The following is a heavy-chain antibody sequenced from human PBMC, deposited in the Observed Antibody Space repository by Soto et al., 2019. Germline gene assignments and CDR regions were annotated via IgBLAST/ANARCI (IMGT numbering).Heavy chain of an antibody. J-gene: IGHJ4*02. V-gene: IGHV3-15*01. CDR3: AADFSPPEGPGSPIDY. CDR2: MKNHGAT. CDR1: GFTFNNAW. Sequence: EVQLVESGGGLVTPGGSLRLSCVVSGFTFNNAWMNWVRQAPGKGLEWVGRMKNHGATDYAAFVKGRFTFSRDDSRGTLYLQMNSLETEDTAVYYCAADFSPPEGPGSPIDYWGQATLVPVSS.